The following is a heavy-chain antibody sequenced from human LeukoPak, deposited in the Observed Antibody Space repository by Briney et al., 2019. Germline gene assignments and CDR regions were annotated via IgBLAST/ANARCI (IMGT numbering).Heavy chain of an antibody. J-gene: IGHJ6*03. D-gene: IGHD3-16*01. CDR3: ARALRSTFYYYYYMDV. V-gene: IGHV4-59*01. CDR2: IYYSGST. CDR1: GGSISSYY. Sequence: SETLSLTCTVSGGSISSYYWSWIRQPPGKGLEWIGYIYYSGSTNYNPSLKSRVTISVDTSKNQFSLKLSSVTAADTAVYYCARALRSTFYYYYYMDVWGKGTTVTVSS.